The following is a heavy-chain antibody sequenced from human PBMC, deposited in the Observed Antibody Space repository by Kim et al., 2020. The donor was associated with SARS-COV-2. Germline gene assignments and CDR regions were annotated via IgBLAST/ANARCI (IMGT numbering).Heavy chain of an antibody. Sequence: GGSLRLSCAASGFTFSSYAMSWVRQPPGEGLEWVSGMSGTGGTTYYTDSVKGRFTISRDNSKNTLYLQMNSLRAEDTAVYYCAKAEFGDYTGGVDYWGQGTRVTVSA. CDR1: GFTFSSYA. J-gene: IGHJ4*02. V-gene: IGHV3-23*01. CDR2: MSGTGGTT. CDR3: AKAEFGDYTGGVDY. D-gene: IGHD4-17*01.